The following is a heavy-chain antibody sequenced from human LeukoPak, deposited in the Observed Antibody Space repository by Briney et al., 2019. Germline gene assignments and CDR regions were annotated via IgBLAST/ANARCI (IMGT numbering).Heavy chain of an antibody. CDR3: VKRLNNYFDY. Sequence: GGSLRLSCSASGFIFSSYAMHWVRQAPGKGLEFVSGISSNGGSTYYTDPVKGRLTISRDNSKNTVYLQMSSLGPEDTAVYFCVKRLNNYFDYWGQGTLVTVSS. D-gene: IGHD4/OR15-4a*01. V-gene: IGHV3-64D*06. CDR2: ISSNGGST. J-gene: IGHJ4*02. CDR1: GFIFSSYA.